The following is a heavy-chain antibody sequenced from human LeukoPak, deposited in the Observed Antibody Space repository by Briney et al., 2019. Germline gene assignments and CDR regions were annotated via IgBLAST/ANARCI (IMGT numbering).Heavy chain of an antibody. D-gene: IGHD2-2*01. V-gene: IGHV4-61*02. CDR3: ARVQVVPAAARRAFDI. CDR2: IYTSGST. Sequence: SQTLSLTCTGSACSVSSSNYYWSWIRQPPGKRLERNRRIYTSGSTNYNPSVKSRVTISVDTSKNQFSLKLSSVTAADTAVYYCARVQVVPAAARRAFDIWGQGTMVTVSS. J-gene: IGHJ3*02. CDR1: ACSVSSSNYY.